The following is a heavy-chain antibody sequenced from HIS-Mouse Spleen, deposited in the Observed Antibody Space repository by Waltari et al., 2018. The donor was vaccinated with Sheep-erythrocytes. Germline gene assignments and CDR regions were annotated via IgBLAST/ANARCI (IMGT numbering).Heavy chain of an antibody. CDR1: GDSVSSNSSA. CDR2: TYYRSKWYN. CDR3: AKIRPYSSSSRGAFDI. Sequence: QVQLQQSGPGLVKPSQTLSLTCAISGDSVSSNSSAWNWIRQSPSRGLEWLGRTYYRSKWYNDYAVSVKSRITINPDTSKNQFSLQLNSVTPEDTAVYYCAKIRPYSSSSRGAFDIWGQGTMVTVSS. V-gene: IGHV6-1*01. J-gene: IGHJ3*02. D-gene: IGHD6-6*01.